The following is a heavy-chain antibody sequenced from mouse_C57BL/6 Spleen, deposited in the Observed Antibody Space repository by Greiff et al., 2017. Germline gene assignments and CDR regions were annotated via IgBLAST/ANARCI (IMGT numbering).Heavy chain of an antibody. CDR2: IYPGSGNT. Sequence: QVHVKQSGPELVKPGASVKISCKASGYSFTSYYIHWVKQRPGQGLEWIGWIYPGSGNTKYNEKFKGKATLTADTSSSTAYMQLSSLTSEDSAVYYCAREDTTEVDYWGQGTTLTVSS. CDR3: AREDTTEVDY. CDR1: GYSFTSYY. D-gene: IGHD1-1*01. V-gene: IGHV1-66*01. J-gene: IGHJ2*01.